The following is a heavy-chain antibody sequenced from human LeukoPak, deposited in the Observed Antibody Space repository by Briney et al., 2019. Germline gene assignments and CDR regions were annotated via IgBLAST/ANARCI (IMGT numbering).Heavy chain of an antibody. Sequence: PSETLSLTCTVSGGSISSYYWSWIRQPPGKGLEWIGYIYYSGSTNYNPSLKSRVTISVDTSKNQFSLKLSSVTAADTAVYYCARLGVVTPYYYYYYMDVWGKGTTVTVSS. CDR3: ARLGVVTPYYYYYYMDV. CDR2: IYYSGST. V-gene: IGHV4-59*08. J-gene: IGHJ6*03. D-gene: IGHD4-23*01. CDR1: GGSISSYY.